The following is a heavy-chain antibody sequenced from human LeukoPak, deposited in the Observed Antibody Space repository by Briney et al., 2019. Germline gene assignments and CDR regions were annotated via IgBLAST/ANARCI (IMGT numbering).Heavy chain of an antibody. J-gene: IGHJ4*02. D-gene: IGHD6-19*01. V-gene: IGHV3-21*01. Sequence: GRSLRLSCAASGFTFSSYSMNWVRQAPGKGLEWVSSISSSSSYIYYADSVKGRFTVSRDNAKNSLYLQMNSLRAEDTAVYYCASIAVAGTGYWGQGTLVTVSS. CDR1: GFTFSSYS. CDR2: ISSSSSYI. CDR3: ASIAVAGTGY.